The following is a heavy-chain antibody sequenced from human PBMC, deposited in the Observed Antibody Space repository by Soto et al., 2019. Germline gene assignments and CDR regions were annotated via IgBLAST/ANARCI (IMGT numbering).Heavy chain of an antibody. CDR1: AFSLSTSRVD. V-gene: IGHV2-5*02. CDR3: AKVMSTWAGVSALYAFDM. D-gene: IGHD3-16*01. Sequence: SGSPLVNSTETLTLTCSFSAFSLSTSRVDVAWFRQPPGKTLAWVAYIYLDDDSRYSPSLTTRLAITKDTSKNLVVLTVSNYEPGDTATYYCAKVMSTWAGVSALYAFDMWGQGTTVTVSS. CDR2: IYLDDDS. J-gene: IGHJ3*02.